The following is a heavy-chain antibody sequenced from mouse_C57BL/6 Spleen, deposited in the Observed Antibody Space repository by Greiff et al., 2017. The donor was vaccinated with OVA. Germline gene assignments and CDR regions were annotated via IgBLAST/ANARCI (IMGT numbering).Heavy chain of an antibody. CDR1: GYTFTDYY. CDR2: INPNNGGT. J-gene: IGHJ1*03. Sequence: VQLQQSGPELVKPGASVKISCKASGYTFTDYYMNWVKQSHGKSLEWIGDINPNNGGTSYNQKFKGKATLTVDKSSSTAYMELRSLTSEDSAVYYCARWRTGYWYFDVWGTGTTVTVSS. V-gene: IGHV1-26*01. CDR3: ARWRTGYWYFDV. D-gene: IGHD4-1*01.